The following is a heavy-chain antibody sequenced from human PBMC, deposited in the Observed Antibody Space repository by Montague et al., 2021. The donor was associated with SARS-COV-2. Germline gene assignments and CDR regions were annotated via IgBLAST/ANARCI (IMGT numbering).Heavy chain of an antibody. J-gene: IGHJ6*02. D-gene: IGHD3-10*01. V-gene: IGHV4-59*08. CDR3: ARQLRVRRTWQVGDYNHFGMDV. Sequence: SETLSLTCTVSGGSISNYHWNWIRQPPGKGLEWIAYIYYSGSTNYNPSLQSRVTISVDTSRNQFSLRLTSVTAADTAVYYCARQLRVRRTWQVGDYNHFGMDVWGQGTTVSDSS. CDR2: IYYSGST. CDR1: GGSISNYH.